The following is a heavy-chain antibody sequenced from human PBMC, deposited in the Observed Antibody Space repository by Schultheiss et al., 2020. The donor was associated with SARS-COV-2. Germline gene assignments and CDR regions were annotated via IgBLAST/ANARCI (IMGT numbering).Heavy chain of an antibody. CDR1: GFTFINHG. Sequence: GGSLRLSCAASGFTFINHGFHWVRQAPGKGLEWLSVIWHDGSKESYADSVKGRFTISRDNSKNTVYLEMNNLTAEDTAVYYCVRVLSSGWLQLDYWGQGTLVTVSS. V-gene: IGHV3-33*01. CDR3: VRVLSSGWLQLDY. J-gene: IGHJ4*02. D-gene: IGHD5-24*01. CDR2: IWHDGSKE.